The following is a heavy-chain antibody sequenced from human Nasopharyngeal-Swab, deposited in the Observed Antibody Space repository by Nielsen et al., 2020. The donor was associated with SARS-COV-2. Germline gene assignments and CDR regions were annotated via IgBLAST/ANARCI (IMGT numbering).Heavy chain of an antibody. D-gene: IGHD2-15*01. CDR2: ISTDGSGT. Sequence: GESLKISCSASGFTFSSYWMHWVRQLPGKGLVWVSRISTDGSGTNYADSVKGRFTVSRDNAKNTLYLQMNSLGAEDTAVYYCARREGFCSGGTCYLDYWGQGTLVTVSS. J-gene: IGHJ4*02. V-gene: IGHV3-74*01. CDR3: ARREGFCSGGTCYLDY. CDR1: GFTFSSYW.